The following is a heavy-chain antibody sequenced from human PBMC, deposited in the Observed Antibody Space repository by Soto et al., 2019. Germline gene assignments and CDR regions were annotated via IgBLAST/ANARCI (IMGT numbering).Heavy chain of an antibody. CDR3: ARDTGDFDCPDAYAI. D-gene: IGHD3-9*01. J-gene: IGHJ3*02. V-gene: IGHV4-59*01. Sequence: PSETLSLTCTVSGGSISSYYWSWIRQPPGKGLEWIGYIYYSGSTNYNPSLKSRVTISVDTSKNQFSLKLSSVTAADTAVYYCARDTGDFDCPDAYAIWLQGTMVT. CDR2: IYYSGST. CDR1: GGSISSYY.